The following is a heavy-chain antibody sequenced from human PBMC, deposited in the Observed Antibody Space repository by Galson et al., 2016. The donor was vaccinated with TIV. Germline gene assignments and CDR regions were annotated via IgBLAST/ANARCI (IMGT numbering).Heavy chain of an antibody. CDR2: IKQDGSDR. D-gene: IGHD1-26*01. CDR3: ARGPTTRRGYYGLDI. J-gene: IGHJ6*02. V-gene: IGHV3-7*03. Sequence: SLRLSCAASQFPFSDYWMNWIRQAPGKGLEWVATIKQDGSDRYYGDSVKGRFTISRDNAKRSLYLHMSSLRAEDTALYYCARGPTTRRGYYGLDIWGQGTTVTVSS. CDR1: QFPFSDYW.